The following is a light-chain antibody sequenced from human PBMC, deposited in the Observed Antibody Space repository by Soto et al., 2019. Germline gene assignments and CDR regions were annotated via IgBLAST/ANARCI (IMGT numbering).Light chain of an antibody. CDR2: GAS. CDR3: KQYGSSPT. V-gene: IGKV3-20*01. CDR1: QSISSSY. J-gene: IGKJ4*01. Sequence: LLTQSPGTLSLSPGKRATLSCRASQSISSSYLAWYQQRPGQAPRLLIYGASSRTTGIPDRFSGSGSGADFTLTISRLEPEDFAVYYCKQYGSSPTFGGGNKVDIK.